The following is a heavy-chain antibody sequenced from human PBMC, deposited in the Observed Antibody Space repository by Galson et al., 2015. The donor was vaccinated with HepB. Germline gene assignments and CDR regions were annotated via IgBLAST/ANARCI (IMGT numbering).Heavy chain of an antibody. J-gene: IGHJ3*02. CDR3: ARASWRAFDM. CDR1: GDSVSRDGACAT. Sequence: CAISGDSVSRDGACATWNWIRQSPSRGLEWLGRTYYRSQWYSDYGLSVKSRIIINSDTSKNQFSLQLNSVTPEDTAVYYCARASWRAFDMWGQGTAVTVSS. CDR2: TYYRSQWYS. V-gene: IGHV6-1*01.